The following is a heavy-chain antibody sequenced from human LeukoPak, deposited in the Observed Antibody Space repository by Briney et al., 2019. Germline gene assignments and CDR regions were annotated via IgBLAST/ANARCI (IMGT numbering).Heavy chain of an antibody. D-gene: IGHD3-10*01. Sequence: ASVTVSCMAAVYTLTHYYIHWVRQAPGQGLAWMGGINPNSGGTNYPHKVQGRVTMTRDTSNSTAYVELGRLRCDDTAFYCCTRGLGQNSGLSWGRGTLVTVSS. CDR1: VYTLTHYY. J-gene: IGHJ5*02. V-gene: IGHV1-2*07. CDR2: INPNSGGT. CDR3: TRGLGQNSGLS.